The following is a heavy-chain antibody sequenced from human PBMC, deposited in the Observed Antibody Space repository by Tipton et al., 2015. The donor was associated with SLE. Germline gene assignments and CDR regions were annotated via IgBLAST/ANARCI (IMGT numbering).Heavy chain of an antibody. CDR1: GGSLSGYY. V-gene: IGHV4-34*01. J-gene: IGHJ4*02. Sequence: LRLSCAVYGGSLSGYYWSWIRQSPGKGLEWIGEIADTGSPTYNPSLKSRVTISLDTSKSQFSLILNSLTAADTAVYYCARGPFQRWPPGAYWGQGTLVTVSS. D-gene: IGHD6-19*01. CDR3: ARGPFQRWPPGAY. CDR2: IADTGSP.